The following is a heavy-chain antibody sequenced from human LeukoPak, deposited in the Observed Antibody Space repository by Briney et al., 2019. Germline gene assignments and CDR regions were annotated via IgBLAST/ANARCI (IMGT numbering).Heavy chain of an antibody. D-gene: IGHD4/OR15-4a*01. V-gene: IGHV3-23*01. CDR1: GFTFNSYA. CDR3: AKPFREYGTNSYSSFDI. J-gene: IGHJ3*02. CDR2: ISGSGGTT. Sequence: PGGSLRLSCAASGFTFNSYAMSWVRQAPGKGLEWVSGISGSGGTTHYADSMKGRFTISRDNSKNTLYLQMNSLRAEDTALYYCAKPFREYGTNSYSSFDIWGQGTMVTVSS.